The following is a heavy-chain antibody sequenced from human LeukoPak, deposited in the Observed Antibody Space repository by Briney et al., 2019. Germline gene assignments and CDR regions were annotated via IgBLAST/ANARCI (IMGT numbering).Heavy chain of an antibody. CDR3: ARGHWGLYY. D-gene: IGHD7-27*01. J-gene: IGHJ4*02. CDR2: IYNGGDTI. CDR1: GFTFSDHY. V-gene: IGHV3-11*04. Sequence: GGSLRLSCATSGFTFSDHYMTWIRQAPGKGLETVSYIYNGGDTIYYADSVRGRFTISRDNAESSLYLQMNSLRAEDTAVYYCARGHWGLYYWGRGTLVTVSS.